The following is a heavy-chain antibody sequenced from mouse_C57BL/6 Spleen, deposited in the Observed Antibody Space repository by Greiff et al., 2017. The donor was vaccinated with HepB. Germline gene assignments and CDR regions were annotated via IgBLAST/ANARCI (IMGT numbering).Heavy chain of an antibody. CDR3: ARSSYSSWAY. Sequence: VQLQQSGPELVKPGASVKISCKASGYAFSSSWMNWVKQRPGKGLEWIGRIYPGDGDTNYNGKFKGKATLTADKSSSTAYMQLSSLTSEDSAVYFCARSSYSSWAYWGQGTLVTVSA. CDR1: GYAFSSSW. CDR2: IYPGDGDT. J-gene: IGHJ3*01. V-gene: IGHV1-82*01. D-gene: IGHD2-12*01.